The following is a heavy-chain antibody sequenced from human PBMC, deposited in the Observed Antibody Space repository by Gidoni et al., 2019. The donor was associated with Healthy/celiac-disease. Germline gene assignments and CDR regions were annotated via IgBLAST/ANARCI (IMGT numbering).Heavy chain of an antibody. CDR3: ARLHSELRKVGIDY. CDR1: GFTFSSYA. V-gene: IGHV3-30*04. CDR2: ISYDGSNK. D-gene: IGHD1-26*01. Sequence: GFTFSSYAMHWVRQAPGKGLEWVAVISYDGSNKYYADSVKGRFTISRDNSKNTLYLQMNSLRAEDTAVYYCARLHSELRKVGIDYWGQGTLVTVSS. J-gene: IGHJ4*02.